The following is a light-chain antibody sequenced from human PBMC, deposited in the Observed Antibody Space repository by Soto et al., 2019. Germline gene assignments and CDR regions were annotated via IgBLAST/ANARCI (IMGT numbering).Light chain of an antibody. CDR3: CSYAGSTTLL. V-gene: IGLV2-23*02. J-gene: IGLJ6*01. CDR1: SSDVGNYNL. Sequence: QSVLTQPASVSGSPGQSITISCTGTSSDVGNYNLVSWYQQHPGRAPKLMIYEVSKRPSGLSDRFSGSKSGNTASLTISGLQAEDEANYYCCSYAGSTTLLFGSGTQLTVL. CDR2: EVS.